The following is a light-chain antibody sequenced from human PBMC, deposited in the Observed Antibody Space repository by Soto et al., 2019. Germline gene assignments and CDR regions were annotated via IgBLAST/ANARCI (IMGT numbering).Light chain of an antibody. Sequence: QSVLTQPRSVSGSPGQSVTISCTGTSSDVGAYNYVSWYQQHPAKAPSLMIYDVSKRPSGVPDRLSGSKSGNTASLTISGPQAEDEGDYYCCSYTNSAYVFGTGTKVTVL. CDR3: CSYTNSAYV. V-gene: IGLV2-11*01. CDR2: DVS. J-gene: IGLJ1*01. CDR1: SSDVGAYNY.